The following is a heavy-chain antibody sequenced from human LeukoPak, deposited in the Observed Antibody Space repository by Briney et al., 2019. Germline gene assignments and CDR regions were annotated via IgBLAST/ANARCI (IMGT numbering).Heavy chain of an antibody. CDR3: ARGRAAYAYYYDSSGYYPLDY. CDR2: IIPIFGTA. J-gene: IGHJ4*02. D-gene: IGHD3-22*01. V-gene: IGHV1-69*13. Sequence: SVTVSFRASGGTFSSYAISWVRQAPGQGLEWMGGIIPIFGTANYAQKFQGRVTITADESTSTAYMELSSLRSEDTAVYYCARGRAAYAYYYDSSGYYPLDYWGQGTLVTVSS. CDR1: GGTFSSYA.